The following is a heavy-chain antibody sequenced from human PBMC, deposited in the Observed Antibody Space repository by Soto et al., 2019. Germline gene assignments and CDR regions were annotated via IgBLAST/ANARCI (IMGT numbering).Heavy chain of an antibody. J-gene: IGHJ4*02. Sequence: QVQLVESGGGVVQPGRSLRLSCAASGFSFMSYAMHWVRQAPGKGLEWVAVMSYDGSDKDYADSVKGRFTISRDNSTHTLDLQMSSLRAEATAVYYCARARLDTPALEYWGQGTLVTVSS. D-gene: IGHD2-2*01. CDR3: ARARLDTPALEY. CDR1: GFSFMSYA. CDR2: MSYDGSDK. V-gene: IGHV3-30-3*01.